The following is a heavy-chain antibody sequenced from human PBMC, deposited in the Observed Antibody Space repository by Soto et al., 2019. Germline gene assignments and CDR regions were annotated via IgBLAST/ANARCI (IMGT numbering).Heavy chain of an antibody. J-gene: IGHJ4*02. CDR2: IFPSGNT. CDR3: ARGSLGPDY. D-gene: IGHD1-26*01. V-gene: IGHV4-4*07. CDR1: STSLSNYY. Sequence: SETLSLTCTVSSTSLSNYYWSWIRQPAGKGLEWIGRIFPSGNTDYNPSLRGRVAMSVDTSKNQFSLKLSSVTAADTAVYYCARGSLGPDYWGPGTLVTVSS.